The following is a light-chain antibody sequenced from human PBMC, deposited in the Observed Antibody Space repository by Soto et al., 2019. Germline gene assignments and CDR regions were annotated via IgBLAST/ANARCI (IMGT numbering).Light chain of an antibody. CDR1: SSDVGSYNL. Sequence: QSGLTQPASVSGSPGQSITISCTGTSSDVGSYNLVSWYQQHPGKAPKLMIYDVTKWPSGLSNRFSGSKSGNTASLTISGLQAEDEGDYYCCSYAGYSTYVFGTGTKLTVL. J-gene: IGLJ1*01. CDR3: CSYAGYSTYV. CDR2: DVT. V-gene: IGLV2-23*02.